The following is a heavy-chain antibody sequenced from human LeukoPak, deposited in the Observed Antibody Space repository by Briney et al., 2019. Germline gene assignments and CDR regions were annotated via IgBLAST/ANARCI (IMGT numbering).Heavy chain of an antibody. V-gene: IGHV3-30*02. CDR2: IRYDGSNK. D-gene: IGHD5-18*01. CDR3: AKDQKRGYSYGYVFYHYYMDV. CDR1: GFTFSSYG. Sequence: GGSLRLSCAASGFTFSSYGMHWVRQAPGKGLEWVAFIRYDGSNKYYADSVKGRFTISRDNSKNTLYLQMNSLRAEDTVVYYCAKDQKRGYSYGYVFYHYYMDVWGKGTTVTISS. J-gene: IGHJ6*03.